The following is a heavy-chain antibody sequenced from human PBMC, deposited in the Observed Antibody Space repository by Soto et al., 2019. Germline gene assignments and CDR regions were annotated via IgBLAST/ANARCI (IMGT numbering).Heavy chain of an antibody. D-gene: IGHD4-17*01. Sequence: QVQLVQSGAEVKKPGSSVKVSCKASGGTFSSYAISWVRQAPGQGLEWMGGIIPIFGTANYAQKFQGRVTITADESTSTAYKELSSLRSEDMAVYYCARGLTGDYVMRDWFDPWGQGTLVTVSS. J-gene: IGHJ5*02. CDR2: IIPIFGTA. V-gene: IGHV1-69*12. CDR1: GGTFSSYA. CDR3: ARGLTGDYVMRDWFDP.